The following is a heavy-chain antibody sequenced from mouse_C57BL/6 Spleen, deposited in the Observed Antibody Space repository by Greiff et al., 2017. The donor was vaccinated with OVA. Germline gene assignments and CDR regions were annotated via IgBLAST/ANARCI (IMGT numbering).Heavy chain of an antibody. J-gene: IGHJ1*03. D-gene: IGHD2-2*01. CDR1: GYTFTDYN. V-gene: IGHV1-18*01. CDR3: ARRGYGHWYFDV. Sequence: VQLQPSGPELVKPGASVQIPCKASGYTFTDYNMDWVKQSHGKSLEWIGDINPNTGGTIYNTRFTGKATLTVDKSSSTAYMERRSLTAEYTAVYYCARRGYGHWYFDVGGTGTTVTVSS. CDR2: INPNTGGT.